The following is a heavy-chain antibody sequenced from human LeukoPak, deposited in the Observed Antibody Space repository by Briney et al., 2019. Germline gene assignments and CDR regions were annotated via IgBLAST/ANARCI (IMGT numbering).Heavy chain of an antibody. CDR3: ARDNCSGGSCYYYYGMDV. D-gene: IGHD2-15*01. Sequence: SETLSLTCTVSGGPISSYYWSWIRQPAGKGLEWIGRIYTSGSTNYNPSLKSRVTMSVDTSKNQFSLKLSSVTAADTAVYYCARDNCSGGSCYYYYGMDVWGQGTTVTVSS. CDR1: GGPISSYY. J-gene: IGHJ6*02. V-gene: IGHV4-4*07. CDR2: IYTSGST.